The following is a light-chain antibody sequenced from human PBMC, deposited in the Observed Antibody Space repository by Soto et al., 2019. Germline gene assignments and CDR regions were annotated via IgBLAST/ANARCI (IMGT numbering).Light chain of an antibody. Sequence: QSVLTQPPSASGTPGHRVTISCSGSTSNIGSNAVNWYQQFPGTAPKLLIFRNDQRPSGVPDRFSGSRSGTSVSLAISGLQSEDEADYYCASWDDRLNGGVFGGGTKLTVL. CDR3: ASWDDRLNGGV. CDR2: RND. CDR1: TSNIGSNA. V-gene: IGLV1-44*01. J-gene: IGLJ3*02.